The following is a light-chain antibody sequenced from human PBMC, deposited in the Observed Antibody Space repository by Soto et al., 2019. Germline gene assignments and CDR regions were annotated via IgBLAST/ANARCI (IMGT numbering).Light chain of an antibody. V-gene: IGLV1-40*01. CDR3: QSYDSSLSRFHVV. Sequence: QSVLTQPPSVSGAPGQRVTISCTGSSSNIGAGYDVHWYQQLPGTAPKLLIYGNSNRPSGVPDRFSGSKSGTSASLAITGLQAEDEADYYCQSYDSSLSRFHVVFGGGTKLTVL. CDR1: SSNIGAGYD. J-gene: IGLJ2*01. CDR2: GNS.